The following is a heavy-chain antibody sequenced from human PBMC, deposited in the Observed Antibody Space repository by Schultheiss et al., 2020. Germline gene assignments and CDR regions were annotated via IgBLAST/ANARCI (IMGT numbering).Heavy chain of an antibody. V-gene: IGHV4-39*02. CDR3: AREGTALAMDYYFDY. Sequence: GSLRLSCTVSGGSISSSSYYWGWIRQPPGKGLEWIGSIYYSGSTYYNPSLKSRVTISVDTSKNQFSLKLSSVTAADTAVYYCAREGTALAMDYYFDYWGPGTLVTVSS. CDR2: IYYSGST. D-gene: IGHD6-19*01. J-gene: IGHJ4*02. CDR1: GGSISSSSYY.